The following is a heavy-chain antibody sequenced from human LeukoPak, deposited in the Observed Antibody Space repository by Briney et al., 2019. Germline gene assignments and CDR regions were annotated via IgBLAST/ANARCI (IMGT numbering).Heavy chain of an antibody. Sequence: GGSLRLSCAASGFTFSSYGMHWVRQAPGKGLEWVAVISHDGSNKYYADSVKGRFTISRDNSKNTLYLQMNSLRAEDTAVYYCAKDHTYYYDSSGYGCDYWGQGTLVTVSS. CDR3: AKDHTYYYDSSGYGCDY. J-gene: IGHJ4*02. CDR2: ISHDGSNK. CDR1: GFTFSSYG. V-gene: IGHV3-30*18. D-gene: IGHD3-22*01.